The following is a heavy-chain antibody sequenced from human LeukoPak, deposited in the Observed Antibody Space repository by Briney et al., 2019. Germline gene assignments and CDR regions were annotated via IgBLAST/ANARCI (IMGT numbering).Heavy chain of an antibody. V-gene: IGHV4-39*01. CDR2: IYYSGRT. J-gene: IGHJ1*01. D-gene: IGHD3-22*01. CDR1: GDSVSRSDSY. CDR3: ARRRYYDGSGYLE. Sequence: SETLSLTCSVSGDSVSRSDSYWDWLRQSPGKGLEWIGTIYYSGRTYYSPSLKSRVTMSVDPSNNQFSLNLRSVTAADTAVYYCARRRYYDGSGYLEWGQGTLLSVSS.